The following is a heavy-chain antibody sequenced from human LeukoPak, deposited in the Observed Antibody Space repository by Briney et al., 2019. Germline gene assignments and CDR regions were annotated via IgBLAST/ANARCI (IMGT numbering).Heavy chain of an antibody. Sequence: GGSLRLSCAASGFTFSSYAMHWVRQAPGKGLEWVAVISYDGSNKYYADSVKGRFTISRDNSKNTLYLQMNSLRAEDTAAYYCARGDSSSWYLFDYWGQGTLVTVSS. CDR1: GFTFSSYA. CDR3: ARGDSSSWYLFDY. J-gene: IGHJ4*02. V-gene: IGHV3-30-3*01. D-gene: IGHD6-13*01. CDR2: ISYDGSNK.